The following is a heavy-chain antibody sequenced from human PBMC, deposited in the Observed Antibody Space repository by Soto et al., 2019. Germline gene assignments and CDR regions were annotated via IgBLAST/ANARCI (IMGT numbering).Heavy chain of an antibody. Sequence: ASVKVSCKASGGTFSSYTISWVRQAPGQGLEWMGIINPSGGSTSYAQMFQGRVTMTRDTSTSTVYMELSSLRSEDTAVYYCARDFIEWYCSGGSCYRGSDAFDIWGQGTMVTVSS. V-gene: IGHV1-46*03. CDR3: ARDFIEWYCSGGSCYRGSDAFDI. J-gene: IGHJ3*02. CDR2: INPSGGST. D-gene: IGHD2-15*01. CDR1: GGTFSSYT.